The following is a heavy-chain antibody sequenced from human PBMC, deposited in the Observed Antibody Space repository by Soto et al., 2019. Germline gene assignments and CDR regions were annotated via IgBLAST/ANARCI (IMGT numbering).Heavy chain of an antibody. V-gene: IGHV1-8*01. D-gene: IGHD1-7*01. Sequence: SXKVSFEASGYTXTSYDINLVRQATGQGLEWIGWMNPNSGNTGYAQKFQGRVTITRNTSIRTAYMELSSLRSEDTDVYYCASLITGTTSLFDYWGQGTLVTVS. J-gene: IGHJ4*02. CDR1: GYTXTSYD. CDR3: ASLITGTTSLFDY. CDR2: MNPNSGNT.